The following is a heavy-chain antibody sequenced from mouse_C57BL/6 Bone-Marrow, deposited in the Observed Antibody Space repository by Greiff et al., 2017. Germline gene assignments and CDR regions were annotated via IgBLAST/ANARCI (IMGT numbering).Heavy chain of an antibody. V-gene: IGHV2-2*01. D-gene: IGHD2-4*01. CDR2: IWSGGST. Sequence: VQLQQSGPGLVQPSQSLSITCTVSGFSLTSYGVHWVRQSPGKGLEWLGVIWSGGSTDYNAAFISRLSISKDNSKSQVFFKMNSLQADDTAIYYCARNVITTGADWYFDVWGTGTTVTVSS. CDR3: ARNVITTGADWYFDV. CDR1: GFSLTSYG. J-gene: IGHJ1*03.